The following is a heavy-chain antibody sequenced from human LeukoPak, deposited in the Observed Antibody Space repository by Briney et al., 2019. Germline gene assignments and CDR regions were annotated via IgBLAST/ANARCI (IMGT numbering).Heavy chain of an antibody. V-gene: IGHV1-69*06. CDR3: ARSEEMGTINYLDV. J-gene: IGHJ6*03. D-gene: IGHD5-24*01. Sequence: SVKVSCKTSGGSFNSYAISWVRQAPGQGLEWMGVMIPMFYTPTYAQKFQGRLTITADRSTNTTYMELSSLRSEDTAMYYCARSEEMGTINYLDVWGEGTTVTVS. CDR1: GGSFNSYA. CDR2: MIPMFYTP.